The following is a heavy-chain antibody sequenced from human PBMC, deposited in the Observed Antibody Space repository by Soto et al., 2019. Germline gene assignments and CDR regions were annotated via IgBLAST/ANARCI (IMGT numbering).Heavy chain of an antibody. CDR3: AKDAKILDWLPTSYYFDF. Sequence: EVQVLESGGGLAQPGRSLRLSCAVSGLSFSSYAMTWVCQSPGKGLEWVSSISRSGNSTYSADSVRGRFTISRDNSKNTLYLRMNSLRAEDTAVYYCAKDAKILDWLPTSYYFDFWGQGTLVTVSS. CDR1: GLSFSSYA. V-gene: IGHV3-23*01. CDR2: ISRSGNST. J-gene: IGHJ4*02. D-gene: IGHD3-9*01.